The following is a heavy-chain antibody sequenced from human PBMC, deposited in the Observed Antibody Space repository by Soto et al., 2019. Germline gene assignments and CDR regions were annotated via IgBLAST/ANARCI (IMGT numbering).Heavy chain of an antibody. CDR1: GYIFTSYG. CDR2: INTYNGDT. Sequence: ASVKVSCKAFGYIFTSYGISWVRQAPGQGLEWMGRINTYNGDTKYEQRSQGRVTMTTDTSTRTAYMELRSLRSDDTAVYYCARDCSAINCYSGLDVWGQGTMVTVSS. V-gene: IGHV1-18*01. J-gene: IGHJ6*02. D-gene: IGHD2-21*01. CDR3: ARDCSAINCYSGLDV.